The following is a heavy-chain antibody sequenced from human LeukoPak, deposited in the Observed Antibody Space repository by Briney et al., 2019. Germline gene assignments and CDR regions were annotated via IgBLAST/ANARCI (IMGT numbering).Heavy chain of an antibody. CDR1: GGSISSSSYY. CDR2: IYYSGST. J-gene: IGHJ4*02. D-gene: IGHD3-16*01. V-gene: IGHV4-39*01. CDR3: ARGRDKGGRYFDY. Sequence: SETLSLTCTASGGSISSSSYYWGWIRQPPGKGLEWIGSIYYSGSTYYNPSLKSRVTISVGTSKNQFSLKLSSVTAADTAVYYCARGRDKGGRYFDYWGQGTLVTVSS.